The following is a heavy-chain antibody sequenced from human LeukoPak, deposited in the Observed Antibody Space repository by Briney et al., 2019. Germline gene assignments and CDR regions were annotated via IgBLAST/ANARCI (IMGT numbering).Heavy chain of an antibody. D-gene: IGHD2-2*01. CDR3: ARILVVPAANYYYSYGMDV. J-gene: IGHJ6*02. CDR1: GFTFSDYN. Sequence: GGSLRLSCAASGFTFSDYNMNWVRQAPGKGLEWVSSISSSATYIYYADSVKGRFTISRDNAETSLSLQMNSLRAEDTAVYYCARILVVPAANYYYSYGMDVWGQGTTVTVSS. CDR2: ISSSATYI. V-gene: IGHV3-21*06.